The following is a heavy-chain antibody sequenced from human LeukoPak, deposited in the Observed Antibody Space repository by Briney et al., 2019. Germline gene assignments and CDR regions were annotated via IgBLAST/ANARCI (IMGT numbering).Heavy chain of an antibody. CDR3: ARVHGDYDNWFDP. J-gene: IGHJ5*02. D-gene: IGHD4-17*01. CDR1: GFTFSNYG. Sequence: GGSLRLSCGASGFTFSNYGMLWVRQAPGKGLDWVSFIRYDGNNKLYADSVKGRFTISRDNAKNTLYLQMNSLRAEDTAVYYCARVHGDYDNWFDPWGQGTLVTVSS. V-gene: IGHV3-30*02. CDR2: IRYDGNNK.